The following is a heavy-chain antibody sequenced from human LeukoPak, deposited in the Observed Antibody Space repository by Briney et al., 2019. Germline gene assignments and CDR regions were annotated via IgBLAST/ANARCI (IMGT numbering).Heavy chain of an antibody. CDR3: ARSVRYYDFWSGYFNWFDP. J-gene: IGHJ5*02. V-gene: IGHV4-34*01. D-gene: IGHD3-3*01. CDR2: INHSGST. CDR1: GGSFSGYY. Sequence: PSETLSLTCAVYGGSFSGYYWSWIRQPPGKGLEWIGEINHSGSTNYNPSLKSRVTISVDTSKNQFSLKLSSVTAADTAVYYCARSVRYYDFWSGYFNWFDPWGQGTLVTVSS.